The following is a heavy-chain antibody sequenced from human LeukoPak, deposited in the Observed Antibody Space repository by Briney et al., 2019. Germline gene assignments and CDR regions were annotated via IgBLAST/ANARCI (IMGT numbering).Heavy chain of an antibody. CDR2: ISSSGSTI. CDR3: ARDNGGDAFDI. CDR1: GGSISSSSYY. J-gene: IGHJ3*02. V-gene: IGHV3-11*04. D-gene: IGHD4-23*01. Sequence: LSLTCTVSGGSISSSSYYWGWIRQPPGKGLEWVSYISSSGSTIYYADSVKGRFTISRDNAKNSLYLQMNSLRAEDTAVYYCARDNGGDAFDIWGQGTMVTVSS.